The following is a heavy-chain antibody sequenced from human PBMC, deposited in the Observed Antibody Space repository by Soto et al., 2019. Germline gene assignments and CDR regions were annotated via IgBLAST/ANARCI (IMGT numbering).Heavy chain of an antibody. CDR2: IYYSGST. CDR1: GGSISSGGYY. Sequence: QVQLQESGPGLVKPSQTLSLTCTVSGGSISSGGYYWSWIRQHPGKGLEWIGYIYYSGSTYYNPSLKRRVTISVDTSKNQFPLKLSSVTAADTAVYYCAGADRTLYVSSGYYHYWGQGTLVTVSS. J-gene: IGHJ4*02. D-gene: IGHD3-22*01. V-gene: IGHV4-31*03. CDR3: AGADRTLYVSSGYYHY.